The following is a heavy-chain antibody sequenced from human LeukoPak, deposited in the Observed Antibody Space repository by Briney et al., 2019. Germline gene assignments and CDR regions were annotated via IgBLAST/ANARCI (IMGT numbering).Heavy chain of an antibody. CDR3: ARDRPHYGDDY. CDR1: GFTFSDYS. CDR2: ITSSSSYI. J-gene: IGHJ4*02. V-gene: IGHV3-21*01. Sequence: GGSLRLSCAASGFTFSDYSMNWVRQAPGKGLEWVSSITSSSSYIYYADSVKGRFTISRDNAKISLYLQMNSLRAEDTAVYYCARDRPHYGDDYWGQGTLLTVSS. D-gene: IGHD4/OR15-4a*01.